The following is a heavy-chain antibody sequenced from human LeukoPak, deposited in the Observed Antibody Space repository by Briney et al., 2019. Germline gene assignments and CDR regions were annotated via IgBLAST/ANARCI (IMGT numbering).Heavy chain of an antibody. Sequence: SETLSLTCTVSGGSISSGGYYWSWIRQHPGKGLEWIGYIYYSGSTYYNPSLKSRVTISVDTSKNQFSLKLSSVTAADTAVYYCARRGSSSSSWSLTFDIWGQGTMVTVSS. CDR1: GGSISSGGYY. CDR2: IYYSGST. CDR3: ARRGSSSSSWSLTFDI. D-gene: IGHD6-13*01. J-gene: IGHJ3*02. V-gene: IGHV4-31*03.